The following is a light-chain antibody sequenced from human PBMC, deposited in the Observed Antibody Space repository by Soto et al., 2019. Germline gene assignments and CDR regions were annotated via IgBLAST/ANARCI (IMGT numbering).Light chain of an antibody. J-gene: IGKJ1*01. CDR3: MQGRHWPWT. CDR1: QSLVHSDGNTY. CDR2: KVS. Sequence: VVMTQSPLSLPVTLGQPASISCRSSQSLVHSDGNTYLNWFQQRPGQSPRRLIYKVSNRDSGVPDRFSGSGAGTDCTLKISRVEADDVGVYYCMQGRHWPWTVGQGTKGELK. V-gene: IGKV2-30*02.